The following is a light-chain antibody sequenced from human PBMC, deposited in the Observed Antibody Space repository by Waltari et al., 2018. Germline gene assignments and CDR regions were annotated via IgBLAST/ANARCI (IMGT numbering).Light chain of an antibody. CDR1: QSVSSN. CDR2: GAS. CDR3: QQYNNWPLT. J-gene: IGKJ3*01. V-gene: IGKV3-15*01. Sequence: IVMTQSPAPLSVSPGERPTLSCRASQSVSSNLAWYQQKPGQAPRLLIYGASTRATGIPARFSGSGSGTEFTLTISSLQSEDFAVYYCQQYNNWPLTFGPGTKVDIK.